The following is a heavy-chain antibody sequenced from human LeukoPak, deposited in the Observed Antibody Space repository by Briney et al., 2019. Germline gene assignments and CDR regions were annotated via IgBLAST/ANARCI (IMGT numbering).Heavy chain of an antibody. Sequence: SVKVSCKASGGTFSSYAISWVRQAPGQGLEWMGGIIPIFGTANYAQKFQGRVTITADESTSTAYMELSSLRSEDTAVYYCVKGQLGPIYDMDVWGQGTTVTVFS. CDR1: GGTFSSYA. J-gene: IGHJ6*02. D-gene: IGHD1-1*01. V-gene: IGHV1-69*13. CDR3: VKGQLGPIYDMDV. CDR2: IIPIFGTA.